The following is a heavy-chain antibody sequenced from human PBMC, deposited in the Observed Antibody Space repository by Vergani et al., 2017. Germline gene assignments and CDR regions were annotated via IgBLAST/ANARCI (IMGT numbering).Heavy chain of an antibody. D-gene: IGHD3-16*01. CDR3: ARTGVGGVPHY. CDR1: GGTFSSYT. CDR2: IIPILGIA. J-gene: IGHJ4*02. Sequence: QVQLVQSGAEVKKPGSSVKVSCKASGGTFSSYTISWVRQAPGQGLEWMGRIIPILGIANYAQKFQGRVTITADKSTSTAYMELMSLRSDDTAVYYCARTGVGGVPHYGSEGSLVTVSP. V-gene: IGHV1-69*02.